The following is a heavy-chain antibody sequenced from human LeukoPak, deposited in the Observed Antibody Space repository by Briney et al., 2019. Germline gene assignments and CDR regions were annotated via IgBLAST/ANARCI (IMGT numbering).Heavy chain of an antibody. CDR1: GFTFSSYS. V-gene: IGHV3-21*01. Sequence: GGSLRLSCAASGFTFSSYSMNWVRQAPGKGLEWVSSISSSSSYIYYADSVKGRFTISRDNAKNSLYLQMNSLRAEVTAVYYCARDDCSSTSCYVFDYWGQGTLVTVSS. CDR2: ISSSSSYI. J-gene: IGHJ4*02. D-gene: IGHD2-2*01. CDR3: ARDDCSSTSCYVFDY.